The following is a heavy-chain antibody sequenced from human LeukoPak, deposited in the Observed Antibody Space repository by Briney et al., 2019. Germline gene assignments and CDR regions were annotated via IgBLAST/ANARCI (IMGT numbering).Heavy chain of an antibody. CDR2: INPNSGGT. D-gene: IGHD2-2*01. CDR3: ARAAPVDHFDY. Sequence: ASVRVSCKASQYTFTAYYIHWVRQAPGHGLEWMGWINPNSGGTNYAQKFQGRVTMTRDTSISTAYLELSRLRSDDTAVFYCARAAPVDHFDYWGQGTLVTVSS. CDR1: QYTFTAYY. J-gene: IGHJ4*02. V-gene: IGHV1-2*02.